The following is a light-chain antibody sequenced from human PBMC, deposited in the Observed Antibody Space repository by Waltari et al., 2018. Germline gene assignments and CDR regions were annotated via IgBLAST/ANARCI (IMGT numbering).Light chain of an antibody. CDR3: QSSDTGLGGGV. Sequence: DIVMTQSPDSLALSLGERATINCKSSQTILFNNMYYLVWYQQKSGQPPKLAIYWAPTRDSRVRGRCHGSKAGPAASLAIGELQAEDEGDYYCQSSDTGLGGGVFGGGT. CDR1: QTILFNNMYY. CDR2: WAP. V-gene: IGKV4-1*01. J-gene: IGKJ4*02.